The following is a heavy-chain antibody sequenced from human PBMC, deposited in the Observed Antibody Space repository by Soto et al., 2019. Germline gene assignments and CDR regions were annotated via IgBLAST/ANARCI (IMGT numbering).Heavy chain of an antibody. V-gene: IGHV4-34*01. CDR1: GGSFSGYY. Sequence: PSETLSLTCAVYGGSFSGYYWSWIRQPPGKGLEWIGEINHSGRTNYNPSLRSRVTISIDTSKNQFSLKLSSVTAADTAVYYCARDWVFDYWGQGTLVTVSS. J-gene: IGHJ4*02. CDR2: INHSGRT. CDR3: ARDWVFDY. D-gene: IGHD3-16*01.